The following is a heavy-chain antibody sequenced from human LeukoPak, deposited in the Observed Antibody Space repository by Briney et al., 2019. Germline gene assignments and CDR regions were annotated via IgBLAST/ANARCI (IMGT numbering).Heavy chain of an antibody. Sequence: SETLSLTCTVSGGSISSGGYYWSWIRQHPGKGLEWIGYIYYSGSTYYNPSLKSRVTISVDTSKNQFSLKLSSVTAADTAVYYCARVRTVTYFDYWAREPWSPSPQ. CDR2: IYYSGST. V-gene: IGHV4-31*03. J-gene: IGHJ4*02. CDR1: GGSISSGGYY. D-gene: IGHD4-17*01. CDR3: ARVRTVTYFDY.